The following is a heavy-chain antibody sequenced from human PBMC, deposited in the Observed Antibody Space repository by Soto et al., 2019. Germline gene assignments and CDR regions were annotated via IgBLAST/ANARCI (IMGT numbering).Heavy chain of an antibody. D-gene: IGHD3-3*01. Sequence: QVQLVQSGAEEKKPGASVKVSCKASGYTFTRYAMHWVRQAPGQRLEWMGWINAGNGNTKYSQKFQGRVTITRDTSASTAYMELSSLRSEDTAVYYCPSNHLGATPYGMDVSGQGTTVTVSS. CDR1: GYTFTRYA. CDR2: INAGNGNT. J-gene: IGHJ6*02. V-gene: IGHV1-3*05. CDR3: PSNHLGATPYGMDV.